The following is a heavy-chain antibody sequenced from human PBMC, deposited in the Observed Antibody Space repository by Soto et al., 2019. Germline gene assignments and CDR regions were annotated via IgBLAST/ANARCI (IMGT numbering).Heavy chain of an antibody. CDR1: GSTIDDYA. CDR3: ARESEDLTSNFDY. J-gene: IGHJ4*02. V-gene: IGHV3-9*01. Sequence: EVQVVESGGGLVQPGGSLTLSCVVSGSTIDDYAMHWVRQVPGKGLEWVSGIFWVGGGTGYADSVKGRFTISRDNAKNSVYLDMNSLSAEDTAVYYCARESEDLTSNFDYWGQGTLVTVSS. CDR2: IFWVGGGT.